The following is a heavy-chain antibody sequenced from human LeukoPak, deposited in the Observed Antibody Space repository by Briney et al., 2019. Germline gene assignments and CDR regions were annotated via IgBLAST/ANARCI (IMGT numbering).Heavy chain of an antibody. CDR2: IYSGGST. Sequence: PGGSLRLSCAASGFTVSSKYMSWVRQAPGKGLEWVSVIYSGGSTYYADSVKGRFTISRDNSKNTLYLQMNSLKAEDTAVYYCARDRGYYDFWSGYYTWGQGTLVTVSS. V-gene: IGHV3-53*01. CDR1: GFTVSSKY. J-gene: IGHJ5*02. CDR3: ARDRGYYDFWSGYYT. D-gene: IGHD3-3*01.